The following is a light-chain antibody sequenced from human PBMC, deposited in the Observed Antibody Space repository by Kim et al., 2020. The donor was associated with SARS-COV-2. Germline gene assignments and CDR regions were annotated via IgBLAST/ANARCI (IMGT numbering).Light chain of an antibody. J-gene: IGKJ1*01. CDR2: KES. Sequence: SESVGDRVTITCRASQSISSWLAWYKQKPGKAPKLLIYKESSLESGVQSRFSGSGSGTEFTLTISSLQPDDFATYYCQQYNSYWTFGQGTKVDIK. CDR3: QQYNSYWT. CDR1: QSISSW. V-gene: IGKV1-5*03.